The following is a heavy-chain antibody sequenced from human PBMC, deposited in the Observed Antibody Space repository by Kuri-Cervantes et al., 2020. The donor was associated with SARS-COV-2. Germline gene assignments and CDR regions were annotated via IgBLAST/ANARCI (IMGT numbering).Heavy chain of an antibody. V-gene: IGHV3-48*03. CDR3: ARWGVYYFDY. D-gene: IGHD3-16*01. J-gene: IGHJ4*02. Sequence: GESLKISCLTSGLVFDFYEMNLVRQPPGKGIEWLASISPTASTIYYADSVTGRFTISSDNAQNAVYLHMKSLRADDTAVHYCARWGVYYFDYWGQGTLVTVSS. CDR2: ISPTASTI. CDR1: GLVFDFYE.